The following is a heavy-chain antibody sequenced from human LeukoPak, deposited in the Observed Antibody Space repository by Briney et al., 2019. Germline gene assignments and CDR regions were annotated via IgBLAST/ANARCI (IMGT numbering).Heavy chain of an antibody. Sequence: ASVKVSCKASGYTFTGYYMHWVRQAPGQGLEWMGWINPNSGGTNYAQKFQGRVTMTRDTSISTAYMELSRLRSDDTAVYYCARDRRQMVRGLNYYYYYMDVWGKGTTVTISS. CDR1: GYTFTGYY. J-gene: IGHJ6*03. CDR3: ARDRRQMVRGLNYYYYYMDV. CDR2: INPNSGGT. D-gene: IGHD3-10*01. V-gene: IGHV1-2*02.